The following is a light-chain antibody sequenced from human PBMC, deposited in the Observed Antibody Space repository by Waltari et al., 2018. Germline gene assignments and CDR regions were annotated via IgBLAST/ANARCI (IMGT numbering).Light chain of an antibody. V-gene: IGLV3-21*02. Sequence: SYVLTQPPSVSVATGQTATITCGGKSVGSKSVHWYQQKPGQAPVLVVYDDSDRPSGVPDRFSGSNSGNTATLTISRVEAGDEADYYCQVWDSISNHVVFGGGTRLTVL. CDR3: QVWDSISNHVV. CDR2: DDS. CDR1: SVGSKS. J-gene: IGLJ2*01.